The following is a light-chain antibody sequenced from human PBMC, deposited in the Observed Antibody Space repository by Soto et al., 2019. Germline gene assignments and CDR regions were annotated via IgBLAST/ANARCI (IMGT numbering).Light chain of an antibody. V-gene: IGKV3-15*01. CDR2: EAS. Sequence: EIVMTQSASTLSVFPGERATLSWRASQSVSSNLAWFQHKPGQAPRLLIYEASTRATGVPARFSGRGSGTEFTLTISSLQSEDFAVYYCQQYTNWPPSTFGQGTRLEIK. CDR1: QSVSSN. J-gene: IGKJ5*01. CDR3: QQYTNWPPST.